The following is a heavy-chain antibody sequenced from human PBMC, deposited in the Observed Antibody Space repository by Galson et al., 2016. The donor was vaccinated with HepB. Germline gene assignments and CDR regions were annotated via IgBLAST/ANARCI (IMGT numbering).Heavy chain of an antibody. V-gene: IGHV3-66*01. CDR2: IYSGGST. J-gene: IGHJ4*02. D-gene: IGHD6-13*01. CDR1: GFTFSDYY. Sequence: SLRLSCAASGFTFSDYYMAWIRQAPGKGLEWVSLIYSGGSTYYADSVKGRFTISRDNSKNTLYLQMNSLRDEETAVYYCARGGGPAAAVWGQGTLVTVSS. CDR3: ARGGGPAAAV.